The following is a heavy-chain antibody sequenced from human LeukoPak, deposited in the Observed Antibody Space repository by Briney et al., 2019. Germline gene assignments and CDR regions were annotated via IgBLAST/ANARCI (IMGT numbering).Heavy chain of an antibody. D-gene: IGHD3-10*01. CDR1: GGSFSGYY. CDR2: INHSGST. Sequence: SETLSLTCAVYGGSFSGYYWSWIRQPPGKGLEWIGEINHSGSTNYNPSLKSRVTISVDTSKNQFSLKLSSVTAADTAVYYCARHRGITMVRGVIRNYYYYMDVWGKGTTVTISS. V-gene: IGHV4-34*01. J-gene: IGHJ6*03. CDR3: ARHRGITMVRGVIRNYYYYMDV.